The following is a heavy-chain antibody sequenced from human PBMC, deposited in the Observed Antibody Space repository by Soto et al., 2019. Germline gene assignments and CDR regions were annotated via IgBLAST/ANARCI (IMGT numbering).Heavy chain of an antibody. CDR1: GFTFSSYG. D-gene: IGHD2-21*02. Sequence: PGGSLRLSCAASGFTFSSYGMHWVRQAPGKGLEWVSGISWNSGTIGYADSVKGRFTISRGNAKKSLYLQMSSLRAEDTALYYCAKSTGGTANGMDVWGQGTTVTVSS. V-gene: IGHV3-9*01. CDR3: AKSTGGTANGMDV. J-gene: IGHJ6*02. CDR2: ISWNSGTI.